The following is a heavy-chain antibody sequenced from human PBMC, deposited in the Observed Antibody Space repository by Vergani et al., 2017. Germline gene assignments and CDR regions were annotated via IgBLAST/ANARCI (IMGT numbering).Heavy chain of an antibody. Sequence: QVQLVQSGAEVKKPGASVRVSCTASGYTFTSYGISWVRQAPGQGLEWMGWISAYNGNTNYAQKLQGRVTMTTDTSTSTAYMELRSLRSDDTAVYYCATAYYDFWSGRPGYFQHWGQGTLVTVSS. V-gene: IGHV1-18*04. CDR2: ISAYNGNT. CDR3: ATAYYDFWSGRPGYFQH. J-gene: IGHJ1*01. D-gene: IGHD3-3*01. CDR1: GYTFTSYG.